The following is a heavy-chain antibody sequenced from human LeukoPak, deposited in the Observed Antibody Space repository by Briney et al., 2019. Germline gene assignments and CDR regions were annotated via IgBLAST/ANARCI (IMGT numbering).Heavy chain of an antibody. J-gene: IGHJ4*02. CDR1: SFTFSNCW. CDR2: INEDGGEK. D-gene: IGHD4-11*01. CDR3: AAERRGNSYYDGKEAFDH. Sequence: TGGSLKLSCVASSFTFSNCWMSWLRQTPGRGPEWVANINEDGGEKHYADSVKGRFTITRDNAKNTLYLQINSLRAEDAAVYYCAAERRGNSYYDGKEAFDHWGQGTLVAVSS. V-gene: IGHV3-7*01.